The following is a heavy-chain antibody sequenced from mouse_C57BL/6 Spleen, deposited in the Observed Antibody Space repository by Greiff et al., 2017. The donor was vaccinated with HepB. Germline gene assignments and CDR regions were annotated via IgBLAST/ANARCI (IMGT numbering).Heavy chain of an antibody. J-gene: IGHJ4*01. CDR3: AFGLWTAQALYAMDY. D-gene: IGHD3-2*02. V-gene: IGHV1-66*01. CDR2: IYPGSGNT. Sequence: QVQLQQSGPELVKPGASVKISCKASGYSFTSYYIHWVKQRPGQGLEWIGWIYPGSGNTKYNEKFKGKATLTADTSSSTAYMQLSSLTSEDSAVYYCAFGLWTAQALYAMDYWGQGTSVTVSS. CDR1: GYSFTSYY.